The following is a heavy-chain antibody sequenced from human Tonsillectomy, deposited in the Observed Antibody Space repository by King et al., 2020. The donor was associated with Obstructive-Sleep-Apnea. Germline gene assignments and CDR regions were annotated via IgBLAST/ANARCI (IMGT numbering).Heavy chain of an antibody. V-gene: IGHV3-30*18. D-gene: IGHD4-17*01. CDR3: AKANYGDYSLGY. CDR2: ISDDGSNK. Sequence: VQLVESGGGVVQPGRSLRLSCATSRFTFSSYGMHWVRQAPGNGLEWVAVISDDGSNKHYADSVKGRFTISRDNSKNTLYLQMNSLRAEDTAVYYCAKANYGDYSLGYWGQGTLVTVSS. J-gene: IGHJ4*02. CDR1: RFTFSSYG.